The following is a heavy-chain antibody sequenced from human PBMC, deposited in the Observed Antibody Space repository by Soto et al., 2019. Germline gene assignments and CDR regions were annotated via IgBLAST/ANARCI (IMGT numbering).Heavy chain of an antibody. CDR3: ARDPMYFDFWSGLGPHFDY. CDR1: GFTFSTYW. D-gene: IGHD3-3*01. V-gene: IGHV3-74*01. J-gene: IGHJ4*02. Sequence: PVESLRLSYLASGFTFSTYWLHWFRQAPEKGMVWVSRIHSDGSSTNYADFVKGRFTISRDNAKNTLYLQMNSLRADDTAVFYCARDPMYFDFWSGLGPHFDYWGQGT. CDR2: IHSDGSST.